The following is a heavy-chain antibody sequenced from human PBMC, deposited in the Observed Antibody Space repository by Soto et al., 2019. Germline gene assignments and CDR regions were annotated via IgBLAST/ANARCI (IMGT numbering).Heavy chain of an antibody. D-gene: IGHD1-26*01. J-gene: IGHJ4*02. CDR1: GKSLSGYY. V-gene: IGHV4-34*01. CDR3: ARHHVRGRTIAGAAEF. CDR2: INHSGNT. Sequence: QVQLQQWGAGLLKTSETLSLTCAVYGKSLSGYYWSWIRQPPGKALEWIGKINHSGNTNYNPSLNSRVTISVDTSKNQLSLNLSSVTAAATAMYYCARHHVRGRTIAGAAEFWGQGTLVTVSS.